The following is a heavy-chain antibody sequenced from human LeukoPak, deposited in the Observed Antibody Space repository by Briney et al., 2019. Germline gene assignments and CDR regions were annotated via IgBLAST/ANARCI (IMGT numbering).Heavy chain of an antibody. CDR3: AKTIAAAGTPFDY. J-gene: IGHJ4*02. Sequence: SVKVSCKASGYTFTSYGISWVRQAPGQGLEWMGGIIPIFGTANYAQKFQGRVTITTDESTSTAYMELSSLRSEDTAVYYCAKTIAAAGTPFDYWGQGTLVTVSS. CDR2: IIPIFGTA. V-gene: IGHV1-69*05. CDR1: GYTFTSYG. D-gene: IGHD6-13*01.